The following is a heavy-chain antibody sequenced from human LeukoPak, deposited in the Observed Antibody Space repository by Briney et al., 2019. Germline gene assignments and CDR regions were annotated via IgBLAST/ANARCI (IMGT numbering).Heavy chain of an antibody. CDR2: IYYSGST. CDR1: GGSISSSSYY. V-gene: IGHV4-39*01. D-gene: IGHD2-2*01. CDR3: ARLTRSSTRGNWFDP. J-gene: IGHJ5*02. Sequence: KPSETLSLTCTVSGGSISSSSYYWGWIRQPPGKGLEWIGRIYYSGSTYYNPSLKSRVTISVDTSKNQFSLKLSSVTAADTAVYYCARLTRSSTRGNWFDPWGQGTLVTVSS.